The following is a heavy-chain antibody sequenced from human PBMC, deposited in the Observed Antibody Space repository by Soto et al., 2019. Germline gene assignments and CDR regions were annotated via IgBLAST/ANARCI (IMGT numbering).Heavy chain of an antibody. V-gene: IGHV3-74*01. J-gene: IGHJ6*03. Sequence: EVQLVESGGGLVQPGGSLRLSCAASGFTFSNYWMHWVRQAPGKGLEWVSRINSDESSQSYADSVQGRFTISRDNAKNTLYLQMSSLRAEDTAVYYCVMPGYTGLGDYMDVWGKGTTVTVSS. D-gene: IGHD1-1*01. CDR1: GFTFSNYW. CDR3: VMPGYTGLGDYMDV. CDR2: INSDESSQ.